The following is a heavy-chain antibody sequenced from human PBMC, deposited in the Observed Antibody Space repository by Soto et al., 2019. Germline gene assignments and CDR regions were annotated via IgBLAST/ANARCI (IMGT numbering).Heavy chain of an antibody. Sequence: PGGSLRLSCAASGFTFSSYWMHWVRQAPGKGLVWVSRINSDGSSTSYADSVKGRFTISRDNAKNTLYLQMNSLRAEDTAVYYCAREDRVYYYYGMDVWGQGTTVTVSS. CDR2: INSDGSST. J-gene: IGHJ6*02. V-gene: IGHV3-74*01. CDR1: GFTFSSYW. CDR3: AREDRVYYYYGMDV.